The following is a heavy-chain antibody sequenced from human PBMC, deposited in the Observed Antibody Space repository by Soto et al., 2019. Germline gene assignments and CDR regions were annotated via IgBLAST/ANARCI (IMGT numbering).Heavy chain of an antibody. Sequence: GGSLRLSCAASGFTFSSYAMSWVRQAPGKGLEWVSAISGSGGSTYYVDSVKGRFTISRDNSKNTLYLQMNSLRAEDTAVYYCAKDGKDIVVVPATFDPWGQGTLVTVSS. CDR1: GFTFSSYA. D-gene: IGHD2-2*01. V-gene: IGHV3-23*01. CDR3: AKDGKDIVVVPATFDP. CDR2: ISGSGGST. J-gene: IGHJ5*02.